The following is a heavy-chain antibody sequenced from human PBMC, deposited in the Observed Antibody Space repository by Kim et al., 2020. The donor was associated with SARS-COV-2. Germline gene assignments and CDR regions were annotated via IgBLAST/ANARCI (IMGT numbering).Heavy chain of an antibody. Sequence: GGSLRLSCAASGFTFSSYGMRWVRQAPGKGLEWVANIKQDGSEKYYVDSVKGRFTISRDNAKNSLYLQMNSLRAEDTAVYYCARDQSRITIFGVVINYYYMDVWGKGTTVTVSS. J-gene: IGHJ6*03. D-gene: IGHD3-3*01. CDR2: IKQDGSEK. V-gene: IGHV3-7*01. CDR3: ARDQSRITIFGVVINYYYMDV. CDR1: GFTFSSYG.